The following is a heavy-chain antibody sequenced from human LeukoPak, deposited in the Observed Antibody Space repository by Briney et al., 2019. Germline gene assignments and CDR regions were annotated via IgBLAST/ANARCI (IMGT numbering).Heavy chain of an antibody. Sequence: TGGSLRLSCAASGFTFSNFGMHWVRQAPGKGLEWVAVISYDGSNKYYADSVKGRFTISRDNSKSTLYLQINSLKSEDTTVYYCAKDLGERAMAAQGYFDYWGQGTLVTVSS. J-gene: IGHJ4*02. CDR3: AKDLGERAMAAQGYFDY. CDR1: GFTFSNFG. D-gene: IGHD3-16*01. V-gene: IGHV3-30*18. CDR2: ISYDGSNK.